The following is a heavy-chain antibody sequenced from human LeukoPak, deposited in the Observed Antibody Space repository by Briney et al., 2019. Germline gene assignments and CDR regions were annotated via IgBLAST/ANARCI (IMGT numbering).Heavy chain of an antibody. J-gene: IGHJ4*02. CDR3: ARDGGGPEYDY. Sequence: PSETLSLTCTVSGGSISSGDYYWSWIRQPPGKGLEWIGYIYYSGSTHYNPSLKSRVIISIDTSKNQFSLELSSVTAADTAVYYCARDGGGPEYDYWGQGTLVTVSS. CDR2: IYYSGST. V-gene: IGHV4-30-4*01. D-gene: IGHD2-15*01. CDR1: GGSISSGDYY.